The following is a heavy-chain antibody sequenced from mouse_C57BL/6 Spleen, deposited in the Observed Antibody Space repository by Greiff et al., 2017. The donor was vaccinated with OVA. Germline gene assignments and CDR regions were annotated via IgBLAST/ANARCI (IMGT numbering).Heavy chain of an antibody. Sequence: QVQLQQSGAELVMPGASVKLSCKASGYTFTSYWMHWVKQRPGQGLEWIGEIDPYDSYTNYNQKFKGKSTLTVDKSSSTAYMQLSSLTSEDSAVYYCARSSPYYYGSRESMDYWGQGTSVTVSS. CDR2: IDPYDSYT. CDR1: GYTFTSYW. CDR3: ARSSPYYYGSRESMDY. V-gene: IGHV1-69*01. D-gene: IGHD1-1*01. J-gene: IGHJ4*01.